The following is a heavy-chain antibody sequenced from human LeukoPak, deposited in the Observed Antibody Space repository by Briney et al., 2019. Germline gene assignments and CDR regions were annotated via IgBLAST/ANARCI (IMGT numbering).Heavy chain of an antibody. CDR3: ARVQDGYNRLNVFDY. CDR2: INTNTGNP. CDR1: GYTFTGYY. V-gene: IGHV7-4-1*02. J-gene: IGHJ4*02. Sequence: GASVKVSCKASGYTFTGYYMHWVRQAPGQGLEWMGWINTNTGNPTYAQGFTGRFVFSLDTSVSTAYLQISSLKAEDTAVYYCARVQDGYNRLNVFDYWGQGTLVTVSS. D-gene: IGHD5-24*01.